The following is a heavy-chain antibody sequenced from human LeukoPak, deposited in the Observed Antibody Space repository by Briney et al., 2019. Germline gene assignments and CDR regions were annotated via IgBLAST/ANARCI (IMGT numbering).Heavy chain of an antibody. CDR1: GYSISDSY. J-gene: IGHJ4*02. D-gene: IGHD1-26*01. CDR3: AREARGSGRDFDY. V-gene: IGHV3-11*01. CDR2: IGTRSNPI. Sequence: GGSLRLFCAASGYSISDSYITWIRQAPGMGLELIAYIGTRSNPIYYADSVKGRFTISRDDAKNSLYLQMNSLRDEDTAVYFCAREARGSGRDFDYWGQGILVTVSS.